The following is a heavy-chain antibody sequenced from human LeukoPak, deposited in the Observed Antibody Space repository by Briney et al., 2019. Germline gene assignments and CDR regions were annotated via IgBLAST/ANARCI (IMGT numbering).Heavy chain of an antibody. CDR2: IWFDGSNK. V-gene: IGHV3-33*01. Sequence: RSLRLSCALAGFTFSSYGMHRVRQAPGKGLEWVAVIWFDGSNKYYADSVKGRFTISRDNSKTTLSLQMNRLRAEDTAVYYCARDQYYGSGIGPSDYWGQGTLVTVSS. D-gene: IGHD3-10*01. CDR1: GFTFSSYG. CDR3: ARDQYYGSGIGPSDY. J-gene: IGHJ4*02.